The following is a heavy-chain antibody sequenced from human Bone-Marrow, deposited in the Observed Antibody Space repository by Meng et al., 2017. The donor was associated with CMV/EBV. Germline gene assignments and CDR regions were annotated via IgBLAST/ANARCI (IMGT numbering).Heavy chain of an antibody. CDR1: GFTFSSYG. Sequence: GGSLRLSCAASGFTFSSYGMHWVRQAPGKGLEWVAFIRYDGSNKYYADSVKGRFTISRDNSKNTLYLRMSSLRAEDTAVYYCAKGLEGYFALDYYGMDVWGQGTTVTVSS. J-gene: IGHJ6*01. CDR3: AKGLEGYFALDYYGMDV. CDR2: IRYDGSNK. V-gene: IGHV3-30*02. D-gene: IGHD3-9*01.